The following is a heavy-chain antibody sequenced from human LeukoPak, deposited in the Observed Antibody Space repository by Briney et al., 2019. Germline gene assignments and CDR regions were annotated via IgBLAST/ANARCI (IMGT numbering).Heavy chain of an antibody. J-gene: IGHJ3*02. CDR1: GYTFTSYG. D-gene: IGHD1-26*01. CDR2: ISAYNGNT. CDR3: ARDQMLEWELLRRCAFDI. V-gene: IGHV1-18*01. Sequence: EASVKVSCKASGYTFTSYGISWVRQAPGQGLEWMGWISAYNGNTNYAQKLQGRVTMTTDTSTSTAYMELRSLRSDDTAVYYCARDQMLEWELLRRCAFDIWGHGTMVTVSS.